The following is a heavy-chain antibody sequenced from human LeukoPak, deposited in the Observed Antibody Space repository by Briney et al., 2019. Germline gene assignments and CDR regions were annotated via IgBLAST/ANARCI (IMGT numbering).Heavy chain of an antibody. J-gene: IGHJ5*02. CDR3: AKTYQLIWWFDH. CDR2: ITSDSRYM. CDR1: GFTFSSYN. V-gene: IGHV3-21*04. D-gene: IGHD2-2*01. Sequence: GGSLSLSCAASGFTFSSYNMNWVRQAPGKGLEWVSSITSDSRYMYYADSVKGRFTISRDNAKNSLYLQMSSLRVEDTAIYYCAKTYQLIWWFDHWGQGALVTVSS.